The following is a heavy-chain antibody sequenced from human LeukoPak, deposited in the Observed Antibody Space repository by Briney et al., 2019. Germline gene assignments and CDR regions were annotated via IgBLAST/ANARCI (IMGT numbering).Heavy chain of an antibody. Sequence: SETLSLTCTVSGGSISSGSYYWSWIRQPAGKGLEWVGRIYTSGSTNYNPSLKSRVTISVDTSKNQFSLKLSSVTAADTAVYYCARGSPTTGDDYWGQGTLVTVSS. CDR2: IYTSGST. D-gene: IGHD7-27*01. V-gene: IGHV4-61*02. J-gene: IGHJ4*02. CDR1: GGSISSGSYY. CDR3: ARGSPTTGDDY.